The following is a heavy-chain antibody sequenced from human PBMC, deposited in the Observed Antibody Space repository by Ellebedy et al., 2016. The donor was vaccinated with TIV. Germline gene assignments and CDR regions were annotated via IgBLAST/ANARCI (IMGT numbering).Heavy chain of an antibody. J-gene: IGHJ4*02. CDR2: IFMSGST. V-gene: IGHV4-4*07. D-gene: IGHD1-26*01. CDR3: ARDNKVGASDS. Sequence: SETLSLXCTVSGGSFTSYYWSWIRQSAGKGLEWIGRIFMSGSTSYNPSLKNRVTMSVDASTTQLSLNLSSVTAADTAVHYCARDNKVGASDSWGQGTLVTVSS. CDR1: GGSFTSYY.